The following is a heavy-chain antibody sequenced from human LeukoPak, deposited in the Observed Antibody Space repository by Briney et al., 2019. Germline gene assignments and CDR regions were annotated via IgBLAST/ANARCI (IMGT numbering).Heavy chain of an antibody. Sequence: GESLQISCKGSGYSFSNYWIAWVRQMPGKGLEWMGVIYPGDSDTKYSPSFQGQVTFSADKSITTAYLQWNSLKASDTAMYYCARQGEGGPRGYGAFDIWGQGTMVTVSS. CDR3: ARQGEGGPRGYGAFDI. V-gene: IGHV5-51*01. CDR1: GYSFSNYW. CDR2: IYPGDSDT. D-gene: IGHD3-22*01. J-gene: IGHJ3*02.